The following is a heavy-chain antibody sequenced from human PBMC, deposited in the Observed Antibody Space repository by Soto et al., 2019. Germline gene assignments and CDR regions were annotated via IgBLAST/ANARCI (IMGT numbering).Heavy chain of an antibody. CDR3: AREPVGPDYAMDV. D-gene: IGHD1-26*01. CDR2: LGFDGGGR. CDR1: GFTFSSYG. V-gene: IGHV3-33*01. J-gene: IGHJ6*02. Sequence: QERLVESGGGVVQLGRSLRLSCAASGFTFSSYGMHWVRQTPGKGLEWVAVLGFDGGGRYYADSVKGRFTISRDNSKNTLDLQMDSLRVEDTAVYYCAREPVGPDYAMDVWGQGTTVTVSS.